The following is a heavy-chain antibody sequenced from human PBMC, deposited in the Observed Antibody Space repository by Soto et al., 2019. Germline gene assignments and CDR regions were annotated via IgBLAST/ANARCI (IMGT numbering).Heavy chain of an antibody. CDR1: GGSFSGYY. Sequence: PXETLSRTLAVYGGSFSGYYWSWIRQPPGKGLDWIGEINHSGSTNYNPSLKSRVTISVDTSKNQFSLKLSSVTAAETAVYYCARGRIVVVPAAIHYYYGMDFWGQGTTVTVSS. D-gene: IGHD2-2*02. CDR2: INHSGST. J-gene: IGHJ6*02. V-gene: IGHV4-34*01. CDR3: ARGRIVVVPAAIHYYYGMDF.